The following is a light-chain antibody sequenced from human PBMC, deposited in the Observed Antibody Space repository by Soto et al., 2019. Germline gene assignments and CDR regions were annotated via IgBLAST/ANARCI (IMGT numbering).Light chain of an antibody. J-gene: IGKJ1*01. CDR2: DAS. CDR1: QSISNY. V-gene: IGKV1-5*01. Sequence: DIQMTHSPSSMSASLFYRVPIPCRASQSISNYLNWYQQKPEKAPKLLIYDASSLESGVPSRFSGSGSGTEFTLTISSLQPDDFATYYCQQYNSYSEEFGQGSKVDI. CDR3: QQYNSYSEE.